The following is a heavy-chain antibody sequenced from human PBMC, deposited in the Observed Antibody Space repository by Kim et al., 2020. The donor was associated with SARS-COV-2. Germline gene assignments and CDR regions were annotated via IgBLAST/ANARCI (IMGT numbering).Heavy chain of an antibody. CDR2: ISYDGSNK. V-gene: IGHV3-30-3*01. Sequence: GGSLRLSCAASGFTFSSYAMHWVRQAPGKGLEWVAVISYDGSNKYYADSVKGRFTISRDNSKNTLYLQMNSLRAEDTAVYYCARDLDVWGQGTTVTVSS. CDR3: ARDLDV. J-gene: IGHJ6*02. CDR1: GFTFSSYA.